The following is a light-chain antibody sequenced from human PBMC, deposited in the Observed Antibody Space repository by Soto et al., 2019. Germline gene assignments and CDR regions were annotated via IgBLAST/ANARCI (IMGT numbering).Light chain of an antibody. Sequence: QSVLTQPPSATGSPGQSASISCTGTKKVFGVSYFVVWYQHHPGKAPRLSIYEVVQRPSGVPDRFSGAKCGNTSALTVSGLQAADEADYCCKSYAGSNTHVFGSGTKVTVL. CDR2: EVV. V-gene: IGLV2-8*01. CDR3: KSYAGSNTHV. CDR1: KKVFGVSYF. J-gene: IGLJ1*01.